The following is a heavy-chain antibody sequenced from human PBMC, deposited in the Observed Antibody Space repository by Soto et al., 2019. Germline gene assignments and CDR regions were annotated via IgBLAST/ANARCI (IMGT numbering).Heavy chain of an antibody. CDR1: GGTFSSYT. Sequence: SVKVSCKASGGTFSSYTISWVRQAPGQGLEWMGRIIPILGIANYAQKFQGRVTITADKSTSTAYMELSSLRSEDTAVYYCARGEPGSYYIDWFDPWGQGTLVTVSS. V-gene: IGHV1-69*02. CDR2: IIPILGIA. J-gene: IGHJ5*02. CDR3: ARGEPGSYYIDWFDP. D-gene: IGHD3-10*01.